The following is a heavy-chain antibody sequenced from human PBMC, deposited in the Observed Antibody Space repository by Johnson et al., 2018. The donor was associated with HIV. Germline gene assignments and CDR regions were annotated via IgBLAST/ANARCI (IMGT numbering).Heavy chain of an antibody. J-gene: IGHJ3*02. D-gene: IGHD3-16*01. CDR3: ARERVVQGDPDAFDI. CDR2: IYSGGST. Sequence: VQLVESGGGSVKPGGSLRLSCAASGFTFSSYAMSWVRQAPGKGLEWVSVIYSGGSTYYADSVKGRFTISRDNSKNTLYLQMNSLRAEDTAVYYCARERVVQGDPDAFDIWGQGTMVTVSS. CDR1: GFTFSSYA. V-gene: IGHV3-66*01.